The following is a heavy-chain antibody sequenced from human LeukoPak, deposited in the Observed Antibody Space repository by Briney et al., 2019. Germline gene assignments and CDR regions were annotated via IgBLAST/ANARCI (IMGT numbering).Heavy chain of an antibody. Sequence: PSETLSLTCIVSGGSISGYYWGWIRQPPGKGLEWIGSIYYSGSTYYNPSLKSRVTISVDTSKNQFSLKLSSVTAADTAVYYCARGLVDTVPGYWGQGTLVTVSS. D-gene: IGHD5-18*01. CDR2: IYYSGST. CDR3: ARGLVDTVPGY. V-gene: IGHV4-39*07. J-gene: IGHJ4*02. CDR1: GGSISGYY.